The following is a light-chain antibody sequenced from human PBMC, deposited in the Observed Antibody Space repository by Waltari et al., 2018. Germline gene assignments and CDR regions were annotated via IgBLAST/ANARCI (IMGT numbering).Light chain of an antibody. J-gene: IGKJ3*01. CDR2: AAS. Sequence: IQMTQSPSSLSASVGDRVTITCRASQSIATSLNWYQHRAGKAPRLLIYAASSLQGGVSSRFSGSGSGTDFTLTIDSLQPEDVATYYCQQSYSTPSFTFGPGTKVDI. CDR1: QSIATS. CDR3: QQSYSTPSFT. V-gene: IGKV1-39*01.